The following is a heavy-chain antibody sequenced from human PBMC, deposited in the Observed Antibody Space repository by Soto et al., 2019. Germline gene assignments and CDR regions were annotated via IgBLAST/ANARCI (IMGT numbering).Heavy chain of an antibody. J-gene: IGHJ4*02. D-gene: IGHD3-22*01. V-gene: IGHV3-23*01. CDR3: AKHPNYYDSSPPHYFDY. CDR1: GFTFSSYA. Sequence: PWGSLRLSCAASGFTFSSYAMSWVRQAPGKGLEWVSAISGSGGSTYYADSVKGQFTISRDNSKNTLYLQMNSLRAEDTAVYYCAKHPNYYDSSPPHYFDYWGQGTLVTVSS. CDR2: ISGSGGST.